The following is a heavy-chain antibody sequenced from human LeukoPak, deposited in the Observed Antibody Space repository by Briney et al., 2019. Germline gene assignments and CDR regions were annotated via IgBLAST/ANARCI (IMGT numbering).Heavy chain of an antibody. Sequence: GASVKVSCKASGGTFSSYAISWVRQAPGQGLEWMGGIIPIFGTANYAQKFQGRVTITADESTSTAYMELSSLRSEDTAVYYCARVSDYYYYMDVWGKGTTVTISS. CDR3: ARVSDYYYYMDV. CDR1: GGTFSSYA. V-gene: IGHV1-69*13. J-gene: IGHJ6*03. D-gene: IGHD2-8*01. CDR2: IIPIFGTA.